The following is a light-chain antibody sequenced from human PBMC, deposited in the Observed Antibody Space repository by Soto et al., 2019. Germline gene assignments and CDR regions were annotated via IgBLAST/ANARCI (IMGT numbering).Light chain of an antibody. V-gene: IGKV3-11*01. CDR1: QSVSSY. CDR3: HQRSNWPPLT. J-gene: IGKJ4*01. Sequence: EMVLTQSPATLSLSPGERATLSCRASQSVSSYLAWYQQKPGQAPRLLIYDAFNRATGIPARFSGSGSGTDFTLTISSLEPEAFAVYYCHQRSNWPPLTFGGGTKVEIK. CDR2: DAF.